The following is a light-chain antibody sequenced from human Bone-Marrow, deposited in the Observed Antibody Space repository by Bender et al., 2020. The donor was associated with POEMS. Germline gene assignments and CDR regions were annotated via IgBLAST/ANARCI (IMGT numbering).Light chain of an antibody. CDR2: EVS. CDR3: SSYTSGRPYV. V-gene: IGLV2-14*01. J-gene: IGLJ1*01. CDR1: SSDVGGYNY. Sequence: QSVLTQPPSVSGAPGQRVTISCTGTSSDVGGYNYVSWYQQFPGKAPKLIISEVSNRPSGVLDRFSGSKSGNTASLTISGLQAEDEALYYCSSYTSGRPYVFGTGTKV.